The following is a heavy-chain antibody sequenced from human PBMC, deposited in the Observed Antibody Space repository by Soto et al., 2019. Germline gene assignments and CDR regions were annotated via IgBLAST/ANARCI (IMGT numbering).Heavy chain of an antibody. CDR3: ARNYYDSSGYYYDYFDY. CDR2: INHSGST. CDR1: GGSFSGYY. J-gene: IGHJ4*02. Sequence: SETLSLTCAVYGGSFSGYYRSWIRQPPGKGLEWIGEINHSGSTNYNPSLKSRVTISVYTSKNQFSLKLSSVTAADTAVYYCARNYYDSSGYYYDYFDYWGQGTLVTVSS. V-gene: IGHV4-34*01. D-gene: IGHD3-22*01.